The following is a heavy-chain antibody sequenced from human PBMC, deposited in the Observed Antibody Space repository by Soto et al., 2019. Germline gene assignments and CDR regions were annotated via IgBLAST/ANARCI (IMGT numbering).Heavy chain of an antibody. D-gene: IGHD4-17*01. J-gene: IGHJ6*02. CDR2: ITLFLNIT. CDR1: GGTFSSYM. CDR3: ANILIPPHNYQSPYGSHN. V-gene: IGHV1-69*02. Sequence: QVQLVQSGAEVKNPGSSVKISCKASGGTFSSYMISWLRQSPGQGLEWMGKITLFLNITDYAQSLQGRVTITADRSTTTANKELSNLRSEESAIYYCANILIPPHNYQSPYGSHNWGQGTTVTV.